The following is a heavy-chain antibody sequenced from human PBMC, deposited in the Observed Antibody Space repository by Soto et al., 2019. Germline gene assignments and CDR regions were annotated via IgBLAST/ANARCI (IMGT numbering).Heavy chain of an antibody. J-gene: IGHJ4*02. Sequence: GGSLRLSCAASGFTFSSYAMSWVRQAPGKGLEWVSAISGSGGSTYYADSVKGRFTISRDNSKNTLYLQMNSLRAEDTAVYYCANLPGIAAAWRCSGGSCQEFDYWGQGTLVTVSS. CDR3: ANLPGIAAAWRCSGGSCQEFDY. CDR2: ISGSGGST. D-gene: IGHD2-15*01. V-gene: IGHV3-23*01. CDR1: GFTFSSYA.